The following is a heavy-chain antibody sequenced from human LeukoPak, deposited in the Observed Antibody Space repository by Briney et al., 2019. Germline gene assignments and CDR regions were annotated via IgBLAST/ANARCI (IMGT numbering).Heavy chain of an antibody. J-gene: IGHJ4*02. CDR1: GFTSSRYG. D-gene: IGHD4-17*01. Sequence: GGSLRLSCAASGFTSSRYGMTWVRQAPGEGLEWVSVISTGGDITYYADSVKGRFTISRDNARNSLYLQMNSLRAEDTAVYYCARIGRDYGDYFDYWGQGTLVTVSS. CDR3: ARIGRDYGDYFDY. CDR2: ISTGGDIT. V-gene: IGHV3-23*01.